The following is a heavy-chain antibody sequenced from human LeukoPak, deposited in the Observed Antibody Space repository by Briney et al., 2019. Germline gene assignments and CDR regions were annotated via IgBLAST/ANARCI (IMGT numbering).Heavy chain of an antibody. D-gene: IGHD2-15*01. CDR1: GFTFSTYS. V-gene: IGHV3-21*01. CDR2: ISSSSSYI. Sequence: GGSLRLSCAASGFTFSTYSMNWVRQAPGKGLEWVSSISSSSSYIYYADSVKGRFTISRDNAKNSLYLQMNSLRAEDTAVYYCAKAAFPYYMDVWGKGTAVTVSS. CDR3: AKAAFPYYMDV. J-gene: IGHJ6*03.